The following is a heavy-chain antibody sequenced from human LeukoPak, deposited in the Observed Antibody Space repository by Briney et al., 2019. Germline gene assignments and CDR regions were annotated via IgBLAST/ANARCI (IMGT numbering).Heavy chain of an antibody. J-gene: IGHJ5*02. V-gene: IGHV4-4*09. Sequence: SETLSLTCTVSGGPISSYYWSWIRQPPGKGLEWIGYIYTSGSTNYNPSLKSRVTISVDTSKNQFSLKLSSVTAADTAVYYCARQRYNWFDPWGQGTLVTVSS. D-gene: IGHD2-2*01. CDR2: IYTSGST. CDR1: GGPISSYY. CDR3: ARQRYNWFDP.